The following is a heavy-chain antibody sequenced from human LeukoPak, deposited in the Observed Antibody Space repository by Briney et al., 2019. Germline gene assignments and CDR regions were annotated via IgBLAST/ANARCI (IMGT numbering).Heavy chain of an antibody. CDR3: ARHWAADAFDI. J-gene: IGHJ3*02. Sequence: GESLKISCKGSGYTFTSYWIGWVRQMPGKGLEWMGIILPGDSETRYSPSFRGQVTISADKSISNAYLQWSSLKASDTAIYYCARHWAADAFDIWGQGTMVTVSS. CDR2: ILPGDSET. D-gene: IGHD3-16*01. CDR1: GYTFTSYW. V-gene: IGHV5-51*01.